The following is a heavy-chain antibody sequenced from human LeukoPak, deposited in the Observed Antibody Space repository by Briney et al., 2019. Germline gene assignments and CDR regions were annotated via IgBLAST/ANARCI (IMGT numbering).Heavy chain of an antibody. CDR1: GGSISSSSYY. J-gene: IGHJ4*02. CDR2: IYYSGST. D-gene: IGHD3/OR15-3a*01. CDR3: ARQTGSGLFILP. V-gene: IGHV4-39*01. Sequence: PSETLSLTCTVSGGSISSSSYYWGWIRQPPGKGLEWIGSIYYSGSTYYNPSLKSQVSISIDTSKNQFSLRLTSVTAADTAVYYCARQTGSGLFILPGGRGTLVTVSS.